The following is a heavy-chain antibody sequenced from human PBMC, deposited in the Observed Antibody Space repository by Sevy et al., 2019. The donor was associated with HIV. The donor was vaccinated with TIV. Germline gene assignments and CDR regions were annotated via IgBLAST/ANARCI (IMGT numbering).Heavy chain of an antibody. CDR2: ISGSGGST. V-gene: IGHV3-23*01. Sequence: GGSLRLSCLASGFTFRTYAMSWVRQTPGKGLEWVSAISGSGGSTYYADSVEGRFTISRDKSKKTLYLQMNSLRAEDTAVYDCAKGDRTFYGMDVWGQWTTVTVSS. D-gene: IGHD2-15*01. J-gene: IGHJ6*02. CDR3: AKGDRTFYGMDV. CDR1: GFTFRTYA.